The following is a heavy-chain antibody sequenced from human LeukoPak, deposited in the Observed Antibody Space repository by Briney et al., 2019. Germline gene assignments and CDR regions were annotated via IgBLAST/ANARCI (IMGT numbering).Heavy chain of an antibody. CDR1: GYSISSGYY. D-gene: IGHD3-22*01. CDR3: ARHLPYYYDSSGYSPYYFDH. CDR2: IYHSGST. J-gene: IGHJ4*02. Sequence: SETLSLTCAVSGYSISSGYYWGWIRQPPGKGLEWIGSIYHSGSTYYNPSLKSRVTISVDTSKNQFSLKLSSVTAADTAVYYCARHLPYYYDSSGYSPYYFDHWGQGTLVTVSS. V-gene: IGHV4-38-2*01.